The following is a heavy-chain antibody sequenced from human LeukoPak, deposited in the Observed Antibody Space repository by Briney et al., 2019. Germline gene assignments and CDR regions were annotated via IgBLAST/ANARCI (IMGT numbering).Heavy chain of an antibody. CDR1: GFTVSSNY. D-gene: IGHD5-24*01. Sequence: GGSLRLSCAASGFTVSSNYMNWVRHAPGMGLEWVSVIYGGGNIYYADSVKGRFTISRDNSKNTLYLQMNSLRAEDTAVYYCARGAGYNYPYYFDYWGQGTLVTVSS. V-gene: IGHV3-53*01. CDR2: IYGGGNI. CDR3: ARGAGYNYPYYFDY. J-gene: IGHJ4*02.